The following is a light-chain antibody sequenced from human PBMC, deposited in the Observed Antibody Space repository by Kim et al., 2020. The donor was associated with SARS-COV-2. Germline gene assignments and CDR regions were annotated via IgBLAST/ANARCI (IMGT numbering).Light chain of an antibody. CDR1: ESISSW. V-gene: IGKV1-5*01. J-gene: IGKJ1*01. Sequence: ASVGDRVTITCRASESISSWLAWYQQKPGKAPQLLIYDASSLESGVPSRFSGSGSGTEFTLTISSLQPDDFATYYCQQYNSYPWTFGQGTKVDIK. CDR2: DAS. CDR3: QQYNSYPWT.